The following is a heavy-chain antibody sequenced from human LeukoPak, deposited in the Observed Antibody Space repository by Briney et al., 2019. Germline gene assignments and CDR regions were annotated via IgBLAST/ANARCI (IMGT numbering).Heavy chain of an antibody. Sequence: PGGSLRLSCAASGFTFSSYAMHWVRQAPGKGLEWVAVISYDGSNKYYADSVKGRFTISRDNSKNTLYLQMNSLRAEDTAVYYCARVISSAVWPSYRMDYYYGMDVWGQGTTVTVSS. D-gene: IGHD6-6*01. CDR1: GFTFSSYA. CDR2: ISYDGSNK. J-gene: IGHJ6*02. V-gene: IGHV3-30-3*01. CDR3: ARVISSAVWPSYRMDYYYGMDV.